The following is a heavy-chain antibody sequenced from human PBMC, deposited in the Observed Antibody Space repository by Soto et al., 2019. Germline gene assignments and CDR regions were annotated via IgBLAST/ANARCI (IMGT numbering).Heavy chain of an antibody. J-gene: IGHJ4*02. CDR3: ARNPAGGRPSDY. CDR1: GFTVGSDY. D-gene: IGHD3-16*01. CDR2: IYSGGST. V-gene: IGHV3-66*01. Sequence: EVQLVESGGGLVQPGGSLRLSCAASGFTVGSDYMSWVRQAPGKGLEWVSVIYSGGSTYYADSVKGRFTISRDNSNNTLYLQMNRLRAEDTAVSYFARNPAGGRPSDYWGQRSLVTVSS.